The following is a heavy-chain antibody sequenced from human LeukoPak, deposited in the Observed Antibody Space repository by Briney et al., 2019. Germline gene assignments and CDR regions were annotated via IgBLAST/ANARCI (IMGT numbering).Heavy chain of an antibody. CDR1: GFSLSNYW. J-gene: IGHJ4*02. D-gene: IGHD7-27*01. CDR2: IKQDGSEK. V-gene: IGHV3-7*01. CDR3: ARGVWAPFDS. Sequence: PGGSLRLSCAASGFSLSNYWMNWVRQAPGKGPEWVANIKQDGSEKNYVDSVKGRFSISRDNAKNSLILQMNGLRDEDTAVYYCARGVWAPFDSWGQGTLVSVSS.